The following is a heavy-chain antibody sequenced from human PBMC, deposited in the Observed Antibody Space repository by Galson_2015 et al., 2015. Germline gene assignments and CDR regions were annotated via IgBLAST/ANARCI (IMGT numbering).Heavy chain of an antibody. D-gene: IGHD4-11*01. CDR2: ISSSGSSI. V-gene: IGHV3-48*03. Sequence: SLRLSCAASGFTFSSYEMNWVRQAPGMGLEWVSYISSSGSSIYYADTVKGRFTISRDNAKNSLYLQMDSLRAEDTAVYYCARDRAYSDYAGWVDWFDPWGRGTLVTVSS. J-gene: IGHJ5*02. CDR1: GFTFSSYE. CDR3: ARDRAYSDYAGWVDWFDP.